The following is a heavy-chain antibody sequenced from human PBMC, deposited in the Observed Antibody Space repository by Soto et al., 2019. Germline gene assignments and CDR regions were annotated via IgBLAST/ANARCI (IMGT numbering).Heavy chain of an antibody. Sequence: SETLSLTCAVYGGSFRGYYWSWIRQPPGKGLEWIGYIYHSGSTYYNPSLKSRVTISVDRSKNQFSLKLSSVTAADTAVYYCARVPSPWGQGTLVTVSS. CDR1: GGSFRGYY. V-gene: IGHV4-30-2*01. J-gene: IGHJ5*02. CDR3: ARVPSP. CDR2: IYHSGST.